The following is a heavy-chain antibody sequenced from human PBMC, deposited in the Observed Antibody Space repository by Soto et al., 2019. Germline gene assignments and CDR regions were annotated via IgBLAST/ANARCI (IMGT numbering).Heavy chain of an antibody. CDR1: GGSISSSNW. D-gene: IGHD1-1*01. J-gene: IGHJ4*02. V-gene: IGHV4-4*02. CDR2: IYHSGST. Sequence: QVQLQESGPGLVKPSGALSLTCAVSGGSISSSNWWSWVRQPPGKGLEWIGEIYHSGSTNYNPSLKSRVTISVDKSKNQFSLKLSSVTAADTAVYYCATFCAGVFIGSGTRTGTTSSCAFDYWGQGTLVTVSS. CDR3: ATFCAGVFIGSGTRTGTTSSCAFDY.